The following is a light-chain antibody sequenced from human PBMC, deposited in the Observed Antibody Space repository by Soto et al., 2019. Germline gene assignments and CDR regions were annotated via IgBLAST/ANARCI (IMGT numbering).Light chain of an antibody. V-gene: IGLV2-14*01. Sequence: QSARTQPASVSGSRGQSITISCTGTSRDVGGYNYVSWYQQHPGKAPKLIIYEVSNRPSGVFNRFSGSKSGNTASLTISGLQAEDEADYYCSSYTSDNSYIFGTGTKV. CDR1: SRDVGGYNY. CDR2: EVS. J-gene: IGLJ1*01. CDR3: SSYTSDNSYI.